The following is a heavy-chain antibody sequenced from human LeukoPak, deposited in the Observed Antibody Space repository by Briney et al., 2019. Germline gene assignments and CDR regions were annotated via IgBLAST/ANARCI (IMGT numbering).Heavy chain of an antibody. V-gene: IGHV1-69*05. J-gene: IGHJ3*02. CDR2: IIPIFGTA. CDR3: ARVRTIFGVVINDAFDI. Sequence: SVKVSCKASGGTFSSYAISWVRQAPGQGLEWMGGIIPIFGTANYAQKFQGRVTITTDESTSTAYMELSSLRSEDTAVYYCARVRTIFGVVINDAFDIWGQGTMVTVSS. D-gene: IGHD3-3*01. CDR1: GGTFSSYA.